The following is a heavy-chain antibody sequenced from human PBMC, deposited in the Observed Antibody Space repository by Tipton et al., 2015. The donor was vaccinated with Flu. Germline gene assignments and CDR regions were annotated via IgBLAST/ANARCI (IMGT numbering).Heavy chain of an antibody. CDR1: GFTFSSYS. V-gene: IGHV3-21*01. CDR3: AREQWLGPYYYYYGMDV. J-gene: IGHJ6*02. CDR2: ISSSSSYI. Sequence: SLRLSCAASGFTFSSYSMNWVRQAPGKGLEWVSSISSSSSYIYYADSVKGRFTISRDNAKNSLYLQMNSLRAEHTAVYYCAREQWLGPYYYYYGMDVWGQGTTVTVSS. D-gene: IGHD6-19*01.